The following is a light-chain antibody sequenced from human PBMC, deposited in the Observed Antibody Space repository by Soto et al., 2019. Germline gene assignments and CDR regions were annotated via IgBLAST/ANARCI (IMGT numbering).Light chain of an antibody. CDR1: QSVGSSY. J-gene: IGKJ3*01. Sequence: EIVLTQSPGTLSLSPGERATLSCRASQSVGSSYLAWYQQKPGQAPRLLIYDASSRATGIPDRFSGSGSGTDFTLTISRLEPEDFAVYYCQQYGSSAFTFGPGTKVDIK. V-gene: IGKV3-20*01. CDR2: DAS. CDR3: QQYGSSAFT.